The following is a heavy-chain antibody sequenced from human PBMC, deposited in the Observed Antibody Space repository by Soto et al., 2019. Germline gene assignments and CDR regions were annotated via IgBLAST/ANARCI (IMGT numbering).Heavy chain of an antibody. CDR3: ARVPDY. CDR2: MYHSGST. D-gene: IGHD2-2*01. Sequence: SETLSRTCASSGGSISFGGYAWGWIRQPPGKGLEWIGYMYHSGSTYYNPSLKSRVTISIDRSENQFSLKLSSVTAADTAVYYCARVPDYWGQGILVTVSS. J-gene: IGHJ4*02. CDR1: GGSISFGGYA. V-gene: IGHV4-30-2*01.